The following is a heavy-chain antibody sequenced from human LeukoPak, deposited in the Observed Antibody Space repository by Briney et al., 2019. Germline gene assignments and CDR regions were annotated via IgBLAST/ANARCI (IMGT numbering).Heavy chain of an antibody. CDR3: ARDGSVGAWDFDY. CDR1: GYTFTVYY. J-gene: IGHJ4*02. CDR2: INPNSGDT. D-gene: IGHD1-26*01. Sequence: ASVKVSCKASGYTFTVYYMHWVRQAPGQGLEWMGWINPNSGDTNYAQKFQGRVTMTRDTSISTAYMELSRLRSDDTAVYYCARDGSVGAWDFDYWGQGTLVTVSS. V-gene: IGHV1-2*02.